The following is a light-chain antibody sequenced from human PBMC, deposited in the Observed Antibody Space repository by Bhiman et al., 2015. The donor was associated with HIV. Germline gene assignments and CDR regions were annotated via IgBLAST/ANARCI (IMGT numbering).Light chain of an antibody. Sequence: QSALTQPASVSGSPGQSITISCTGTNSDIGGYDYVSWYQQHPGKAPKLMIYDVSKRPSGVSNRFSGSKSGNTASLTISGLQAEDEADYYCCSYAGSGTWVFGRGTKLTVL. CDR2: DVS. CDR3: CSYAGSGTWV. J-gene: IGLJ3*02. CDR1: NSDIGGYDY. V-gene: IGLV2-14*01.